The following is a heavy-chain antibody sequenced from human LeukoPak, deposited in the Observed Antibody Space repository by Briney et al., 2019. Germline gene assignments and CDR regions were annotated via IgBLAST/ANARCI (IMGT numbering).Heavy chain of an antibody. CDR3: ARDLFRSGSYYGFDY. CDR2: IIPIFGTA. Sequence: SVKVSCKASGGTFSSYAISWVRQAPGQGLEWMGGIIPIFGTANYAQKFQGRVTITADESTSTAYMEPSSLRSEDTAVYYCARDLFRSGSYYGFDYWGQGTLVTVSS. V-gene: IGHV1-69*13. J-gene: IGHJ4*02. CDR1: GGTFSSYA. D-gene: IGHD1-26*01.